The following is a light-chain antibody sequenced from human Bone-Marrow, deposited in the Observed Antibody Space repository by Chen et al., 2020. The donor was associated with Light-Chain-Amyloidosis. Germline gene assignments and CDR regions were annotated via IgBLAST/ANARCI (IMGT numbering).Light chain of an antibody. CDR2: LAS. V-gene: IGKV2-28*01. CDR1: QSLMQNNGYNF. J-gene: IGKJ2*01. CDR3: MQALQPLRT. Sequence: IVMTQSPLSLAVTPGESASISCTSNQSLMQNNGYNFLDWYLQKPGQSPQLLIYLASDRASGVRDRFSGRGSGNEFTLKITSVEADDVGVYFCMQALQPLRTFGQGTKLEI.